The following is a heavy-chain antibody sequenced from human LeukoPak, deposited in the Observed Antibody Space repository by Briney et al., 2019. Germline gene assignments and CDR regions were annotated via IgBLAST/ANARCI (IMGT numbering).Heavy chain of an antibody. Sequence: SETLSLTCSVSGYSICSGYYWGWIRQPPGKGLEWIGSIYQSGSTYYNPSLKSRVTISVDTSKNQFSLKLSSVTAADTAIYYCARLAWGRLDYWGQGTLVTVSS. CDR2: IYQSGST. CDR1: GYSICSGYY. J-gene: IGHJ4*02. V-gene: IGHV4-38-2*02. CDR3: ARLAWGRLDY. D-gene: IGHD7-27*01.